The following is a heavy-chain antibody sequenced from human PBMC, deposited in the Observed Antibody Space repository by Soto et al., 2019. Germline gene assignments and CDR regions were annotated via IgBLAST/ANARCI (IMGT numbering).Heavy chain of an antibody. Sequence: EVQLLESGGGLVQPGGSLRLSCAASGFTFSSYAMSWVRQAPGKGLEWVSAISGSGGSTYYADSVKGRFTISRDNSKNTLYLQMNSLRAEDTAVYYSAKGGLIYGDYTDFDYWGQGTLVTVSS. CDR2: ISGSGGST. D-gene: IGHD4-17*01. CDR3: AKGGLIYGDYTDFDY. J-gene: IGHJ4*02. CDR1: GFTFSSYA. V-gene: IGHV3-23*01.